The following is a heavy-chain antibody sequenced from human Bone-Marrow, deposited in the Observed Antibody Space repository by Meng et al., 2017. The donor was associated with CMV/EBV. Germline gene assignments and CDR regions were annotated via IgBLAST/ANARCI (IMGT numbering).Heavy chain of an antibody. CDR1: GFTFDDYA. Sequence: GGSLRLSFASPGFTFDDYAMHWVRQAPGKGLEWVGFIRYDGSNKYYADSVKGRFTISRDKSKNTLYRQMNSRRAEDRAVYYCAKVSRMEGVPAARPYYGMDVWGQGTTVTVSS. D-gene: IGHD2-2*02. V-gene: IGHV3-30*02. J-gene: IGHJ6*02. CDR3: AKVSRMEGVPAARPYYGMDV. CDR2: IRYDGSNK.